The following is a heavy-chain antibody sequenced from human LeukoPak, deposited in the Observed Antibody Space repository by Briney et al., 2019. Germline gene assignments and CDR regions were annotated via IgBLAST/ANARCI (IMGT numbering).Heavy chain of an antibody. Sequence: GGSLRLSCAASGFTFDDYAMHWVRQAPGKGLEWVSGISWNSGSIGYADSVKGRFTISRDNAKNSLYLQMNSLRAEDTALYYCAKDRSGKQLYAFQHWGQGTLVTVSS. CDR3: AKDRSGKQLYAFQH. CDR1: GFTFDDYA. D-gene: IGHD3-3*01. J-gene: IGHJ1*01. V-gene: IGHV3-9*01. CDR2: ISWNSGSI.